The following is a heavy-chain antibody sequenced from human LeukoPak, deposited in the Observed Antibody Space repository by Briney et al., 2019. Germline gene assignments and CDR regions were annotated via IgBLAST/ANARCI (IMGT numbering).Heavy chain of an antibody. Sequence: GGSLRLSCAASGFTFSSYSMNWVRQAPGKGLEWVSAISSSSSYIYYADSVKGRFTISRDNAKNSLYLQMNSLRAEDTAVYYCARLGRDCYDSSGYYAPDYWGQGTLVTVSS. CDR3: ARLGRDCYDSSGYYAPDY. CDR2: ISSSSSYI. J-gene: IGHJ4*02. CDR1: GFTFSSYS. V-gene: IGHV3-21*01. D-gene: IGHD3-22*01.